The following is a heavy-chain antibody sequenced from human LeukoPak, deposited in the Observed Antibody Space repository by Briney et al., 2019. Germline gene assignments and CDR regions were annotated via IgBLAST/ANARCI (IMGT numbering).Heavy chain of an antibody. J-gene: IGHJ4*02. CDR2: IIPIFGTA. Sequence: ASVKVPCKASGGTFSSYAISWVRQAPGQGLEWMGGIIPIFGTANYAQKFQGRVTITTDESTSTAYMELSSLRSEDTAVYYCAREGYCSSTSCPSAFDYWGQGTLVTVSP. CDR3: AREGYCSSTSCPSAFDY. CDR1: GGTFSSYA. V-gene: IGHV1-69*05. D-gene: IGHD2-2*01.